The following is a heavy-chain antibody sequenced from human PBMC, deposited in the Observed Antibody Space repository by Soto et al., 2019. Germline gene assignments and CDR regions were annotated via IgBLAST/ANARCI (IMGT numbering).Heavy chain of an antibody. CDR1: VFTFISCA. V-gene: IGHV3-23*01. Sequence: PGWSLRLSCASSVFTFISCAMSWVRQAPGKGLECVSAISGSGGSTYYADSVKGRFTISRDNSKNTLYLQMNSLRAEDTAVYYCSKDLRITIFRAYDYGMDVWGQGTTVTVSS. CDR3: SKDLRITIFRAYDYGMDV. J-gene: IGHJ6*02. CDR2: ISGSGGST. D-gene: IGHD3-3*01.